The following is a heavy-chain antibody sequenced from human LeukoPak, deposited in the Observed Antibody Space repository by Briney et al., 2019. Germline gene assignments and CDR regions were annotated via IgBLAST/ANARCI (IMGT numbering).Heavy chain of an antibody. D-gene: IGHD3-9*01. J-gene: IGHJ5*02. CDR3: ARNFDMKGSNP. CDR2: INSGSGFT. Sequence: ASVKVSCKASGYTFTGYYMNWVRQAPGQGLEWMGWINSGSGFTKYAQKFQGRVTMTRDTSITTVYMDLTRLTSDDTAVYYCARNFDMKGSNPWGQGTLVTVSS. CDR1: GYTFTGYY. V-gene: IGHV1-2*02.